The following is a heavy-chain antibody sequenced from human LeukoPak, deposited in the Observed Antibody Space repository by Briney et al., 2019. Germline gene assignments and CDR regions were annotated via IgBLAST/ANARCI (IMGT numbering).Heavy chain of an antibody. V-gene: IGHV3-48*02. CDR2: ISSISRTI. D-gene: IGHD2-2*01. CDR1: GFTFSSYS. CDR3: ARDICSSSSCSYGMDV. J-gene: IGHJ6*02. Sequence: GGSLRLSCAASGFTFSSYSMNWVRQAPGKGLEWVSYISSISRTIYYADSVRGRFTISRDNAKNSLYLQMNSLRDEDTAVYYCARDICSSSSCSYGMDVWGQGTMVTVSS.